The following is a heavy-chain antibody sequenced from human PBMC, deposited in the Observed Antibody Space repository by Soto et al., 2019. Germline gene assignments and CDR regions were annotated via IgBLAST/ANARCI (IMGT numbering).Heavy chain of an antibody. V-gene: IGHV4-31*03. J-gene: IGHJ4*02. D-gene: IGHD3-22*01. Sequence: QVQLQESGPGLVKPSQTLSLTCTVSGDSIGTGGYYWDWIRQHPGKGPEWIGYIHYSGNTYYNPSNMSRLTISLDTSKHQFSLHLSSVTDADTAVSYGATNHDDISGRTPLLFDSWGQGTLVTVSS. CDR3: ATNHDDISGRTPLLFDS. CDR2: IHYSGNT. CDR1: GDSIGTGGYY.